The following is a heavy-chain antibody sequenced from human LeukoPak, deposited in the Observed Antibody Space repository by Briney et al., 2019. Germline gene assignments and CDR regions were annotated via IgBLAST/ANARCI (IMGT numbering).Heavy chain of an antibody. D-gene: IGHD4-17*01. CDR3: AGETTSGWFDP. V-gene: IGHV4-34*01. CDR1: GGPISSYY. Sequence: RASQTLSLTCTVSGGPISSYYWSWIRQPPGKGLEWIGEINHSGSTNYNPSLKSRVTISVDTSKNQFSLKLSSVTAADTAVYYCAGETTSGWFDPWGQGTLVTVSS. CDR2: INHSGST. J-gene: IGHJ5*02.